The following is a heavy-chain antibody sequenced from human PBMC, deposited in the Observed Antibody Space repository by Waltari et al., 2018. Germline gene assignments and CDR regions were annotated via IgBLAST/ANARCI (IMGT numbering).Heavy chain of an antibody. V-gene: IGHV2-70*16. Sequence: QVTLKESGPVLVKPTQTLTLTCTFSGFSLSTSGMCVSWIRQPPGKALEWLARIDWDDDKFYSTSLKTRLTISKDTSKNQVVLKMTNMDPVDTATYYCALSDCYSSYYFDYWGQGTLVTVSS. J-gene: IGHJ4*02. CDR3: ALSDCYSSYYFDY. D-gene: IGHD2-21*01. CDR1: GFSLSTSGMC. CDR2: IDWDDDK.